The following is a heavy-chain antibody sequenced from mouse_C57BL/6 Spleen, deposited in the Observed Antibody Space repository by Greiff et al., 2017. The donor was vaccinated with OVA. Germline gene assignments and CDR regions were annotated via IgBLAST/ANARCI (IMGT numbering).Heavy chain of an antibody. D-gene: IGHD1-1*01. CDR1: GYTFTSYW. CDR2: IYPGSGST. V-gene: IGHV1-55*01. J-gene: IGHJ1*03. Sequence: QVQLQQSGAELVKPGASVKMSCKASGYTFTSYWITWVKQRPGQGLEWIGDIYPGSGSTNYNEKFKIKATLTVDTSSSTAYMQLSSLTSEDSAVYYCARGTHYYGSSYWYFDVWGTGTTVTVSS. CDR3: ARGTHYYGSSYWYFDV.